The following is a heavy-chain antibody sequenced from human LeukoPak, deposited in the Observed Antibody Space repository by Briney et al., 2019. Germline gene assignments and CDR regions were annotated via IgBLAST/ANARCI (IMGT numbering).Heavy chain of an antibody. CDR2: INHSGST. D-gene: IGHD3-22*01. J-gene: IGHJ4*02. V-gene: IGHV4-34*01. Sequence: SETLSLTCAVYGGSFSGYYWSWIRQPPGKGLEWIGEINHSGSTNYNPSLKSRVTISVDTSKNQFPLKLSSVTAADTAVYYCARAPYYYDSSGYTYWGQGTLVTVSS. CDR1: GGSFSGYY. CDR3: ARAPYYYDSSGYTY.